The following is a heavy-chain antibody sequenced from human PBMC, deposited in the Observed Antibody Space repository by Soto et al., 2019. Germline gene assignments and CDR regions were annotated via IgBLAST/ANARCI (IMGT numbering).Heavy chain of an antibody. CDR3: ARFSGWDEDGFQH. Sequence: QVQLQESGPGLVKPSQTLSLTCTVSGGSISSGDYYWSWIRQPPGKGLEWIGYIYYSGSTYYNPSLTSRVTISVDTSKNQFSLKLSSVTAADTAVYYCARFSGWDEDGFQHWGQGTLVTVSS. J-gene: IGHJ1*01. V-gene: IGHV4-30-4*01. CDR2: IYYSGST. CDR1: GGSISSGDYY. D-gene: IGHD6-19*01.